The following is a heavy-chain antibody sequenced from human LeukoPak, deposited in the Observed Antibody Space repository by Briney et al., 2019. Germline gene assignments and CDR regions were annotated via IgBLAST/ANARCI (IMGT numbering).Heavy chain of an antibody. V-gene: IGHV3-30*18. D-gene: IGHD6-13*01. CDR1: GFTFSSYG. CDR2: ISYDGSNK. CDR3: AKGNSRAAAGTSFQH. J-gene: IGHJ1*01. Sequence: GGSLRLSCAASGFTFSSYGMHWVRQAPGKGLEWVAVISYDGSNKYYAESEKGRFTISRYNSKNTLYLQMNSLRAEDTAVYYCAKGNSRAAAGTSFQHWGQGTLVTVSS.